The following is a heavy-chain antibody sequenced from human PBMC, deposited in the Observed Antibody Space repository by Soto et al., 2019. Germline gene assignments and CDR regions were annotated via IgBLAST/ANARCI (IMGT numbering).Heavy chain of an antibody. CDR3: ARYPGGIAAPYYYYGMDV. Sequence: ASVKVSCKASGGTFSSYAISWVRQAPGQGLEWMGGIIPIFGTANYAQKFQGRVTITADKSTSTAYMELSSLRSEDTAVYYCARYPGGIAAPYYYYGMDVWGQGTTVTVSS. D-gene: IGHD6-13*01. J-gene: IGHJ6*02. CDR1: GGTFSSYA. CDR2: IIPIFGTA. V-gene: IGHV1-69*06.